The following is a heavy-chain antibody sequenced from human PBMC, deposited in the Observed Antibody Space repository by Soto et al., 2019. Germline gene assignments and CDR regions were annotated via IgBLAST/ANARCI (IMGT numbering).Heavy chain of an antibody. CDR2: VFYSGST. D-gene: IGHD1-1*01. J-gene: IGHJ6*02. Sequence: QVQLQESGPGLVKPSGTLSLTCTVSGASISSSNWWSWVRQAPQKGLEWIGEVFYSGSTNYNPSLKSRVTMSVDKSKNHFSLKLSSVTAADTAIYYCARHRRTGDYYYFGMDVWGQGTTVTVSS. CDR3: ARHRRTGDYYYFGMDV. CDR1: GASISSSNW. V-gene: IGHV4-4*02.